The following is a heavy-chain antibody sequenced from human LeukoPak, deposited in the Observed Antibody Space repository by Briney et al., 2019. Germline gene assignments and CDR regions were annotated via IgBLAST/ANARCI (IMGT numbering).Heavy chain of an antibody. D-gene: IGHD2-8*01. CDR3: ERDDCTNGVCYGYFDY. J-gene: IGHJ4*01. V-gene: IGHV3-30*04. CDR2: ISYDGSNK. Sequence: GGSLRLSCAASGFTFSSYAMHWVRQAPGKGLEWVAVISYDGSNKYYADSVKGRFTISRDNSKNTLYLQMNSLRAEDTAVYYCERDDCTNGVCYGYFDYWGQGTLVTVSS. CDR1: GFTFSSYA.